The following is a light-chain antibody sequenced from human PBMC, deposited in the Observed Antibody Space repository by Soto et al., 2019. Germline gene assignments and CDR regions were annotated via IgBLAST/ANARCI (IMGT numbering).Light chain of an antibody. CDR3: QKYNSALYT. Sequence: DIQMTQSPSSVSASVGDRVTITCRASQDISNNLAWYQQKPGKAPKLLIYSASTLQSGVPSRCSGSGSGTDFTLTISSLQPEDVATYYCQKYNSALYTFGQGTNLEIK. V-gene: IGKV1-27*01. CDR1: QDISNN. CDR2: SAS. J-gene: IGKJ2*01.